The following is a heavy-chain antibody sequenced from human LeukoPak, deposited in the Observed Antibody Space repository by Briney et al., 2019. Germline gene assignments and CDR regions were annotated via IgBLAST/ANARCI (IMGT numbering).Heavy chain of an antibody. V-gene: IGHV3-53*01. CDR2: IYSGGST. CDR3: ARDPNRAFRGAFDI. J-gene: IGHJ3*02. D-gene: IGHD3-10*01. CDR1: GFTVSSNY. Sequence: QPGGSLRLSCAASGFTVSSNYMSWVRQAPGKGLEWVSVIYSGGSTYYADSVKGRFIISRDNSKNTLYLQMNSLRAEDTAVYYCARDPNRAFRGAFDIWGQGTMVTVSS.